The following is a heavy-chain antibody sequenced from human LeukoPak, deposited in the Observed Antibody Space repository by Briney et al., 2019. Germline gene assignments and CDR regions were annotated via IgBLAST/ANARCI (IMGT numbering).Heavy chain of an antibody. J-gene: IGHJ4*02. D-gene: IGHD6-19*01. CDR2: INHSGST. CDR1: GGSFSGYY. V-gene: IGHV4-34*01. Sequence: PSETLSLTCAVYGGSFSGYYWSWIRQPPGKGLEWIGEINHSGSTNYNPSLKSRVTISVDTSKNQFSLKLSSVTAADTAVYYCARRRYSSGRRGGYFDYWGQGTLVTVSS. CDR3: ARRRYSSGRRGGYFDY.